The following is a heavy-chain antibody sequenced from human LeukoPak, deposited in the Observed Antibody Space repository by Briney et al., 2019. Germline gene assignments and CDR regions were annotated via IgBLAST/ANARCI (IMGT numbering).Heavy chain of an antibody. J-gene: IGHJ4*02. CDR3: VSGDTGSGYYY. D-gene: IGHD3-22*01. CDR1: GFTFSSHA. Sequence: WGSLRLSCGASGFTFSSHAMSWVRQTPEGGLEWVSAITGGGDSAYYPDSVKGRFTISRDNSKNTLYLQMNNLGAEDTALYYCVSGDTGSGYYYWGQGTLVTVSS. CDR2: ITGGGDSA. V-gene: IGHV3-23*01.